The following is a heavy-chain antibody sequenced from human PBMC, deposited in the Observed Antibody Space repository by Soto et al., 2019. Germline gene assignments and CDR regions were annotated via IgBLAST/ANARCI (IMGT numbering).Heavy chain of an antibody. CDR1: DESVTSPGNY. D-gene: IGHD2-15*01. CDR2: ISSGGSP. V-gene: IGHV4-31*11. Sequence: SETLSLTCDVSDESVTSPGNYWNWIRQRPDTGLEWIGYISSGGSPFYNPSLKSRLSISLDTSKNVISLTLRSVTAADTAIYYCTLNHCAGGGCYDRDYWGRGTRVTVSS. CDR3: TLNHCAGGGCYDRDY. J-gene: IGHJ1*01.